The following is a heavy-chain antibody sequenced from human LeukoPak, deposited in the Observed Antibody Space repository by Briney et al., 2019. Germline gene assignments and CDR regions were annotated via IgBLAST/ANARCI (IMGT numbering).Heavy chain of an antibody. J-gene: IGHJ4*02. CDR2: INPSGGST. D-gene: IGHD5-18*01. Sequence: ASVKVSCKASGYTFTSYYMHWVRQAPGQGLEWMGIINPSGGSTSYAQKFQGRVTMTRDTSTSTVYMELSSLRSEDTAVYYCARDRSRDTAMVELDYWGQGILVTVSS. CDR3: ARDRSRDTAMVELDY. CDR1: GYTFTSYY. V-gene: IGHV1-46*01.